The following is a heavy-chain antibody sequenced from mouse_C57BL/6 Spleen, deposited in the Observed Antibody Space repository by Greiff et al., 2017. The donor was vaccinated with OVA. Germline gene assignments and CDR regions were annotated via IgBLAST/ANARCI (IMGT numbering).Heavy chain of an antibody. V-gene: IGHV5-6*01. CDR3: ARQDSGYGDY. J-gene: IGHJ2*01. Sequence: EVQGVESGGDLVKPGGSLKLSCAASGFTFSSYGMSWVRQTPDKRLEWVATISSGGSYTYYPDSVKGRFTISRDNAKNTLYLQMSSLKSEDTAMYYCARQDSGYGDYWGQGTTLTVSS. CDR2: ISSGGSYT. D-gene: IGHD3-1*01. CDR1: GFTFSSYG.